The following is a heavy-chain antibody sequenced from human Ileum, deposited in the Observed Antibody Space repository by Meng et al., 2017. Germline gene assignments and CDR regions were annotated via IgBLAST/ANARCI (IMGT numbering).Heavy chain of an antibody. D-gene: IGHD6-19*01. CDR3: ARGSYASGWGY. CDR2: TYYRSKWYN. V-gene: IGHV6-1*01. CDR1: WDSVSSNSAA. Sequence: VLLQQSRPGLVKHSQTLFPPCSICWDSVSSNSAAWTWIRPSPSRGLEWLGRTYYRSKWYNDYAVSVKSRININPDTSKNEFSLHLNYVTPEDTGVYYCARGSYASGWGYWGQGTLVTVSS. J-gene: IGHJ4*02.